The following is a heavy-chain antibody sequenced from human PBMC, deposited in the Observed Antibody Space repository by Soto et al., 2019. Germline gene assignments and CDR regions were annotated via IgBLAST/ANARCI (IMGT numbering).Heavy chain of an antibody. J-gene: IGHJ4*02. D-gene: IGHD3-10*01. Sequence: QVQLVQSGAEVKKPGSSVKVSCKVSGGPFSDYAVSWVRQAPGQGLEWMGGIIPMFGTANYAQKFQGRVTITADESTTTAYMELSSVRSEDTAVYYCARDLDYYGSFKYYTRIDYWGQGTQVTVSS. CDR1: GGPFSDYA. CDR3: ARDLDYYGSFKYYTRIDY. CDR2: IIPMFGTA. V-gene: IGHV1-69*01.